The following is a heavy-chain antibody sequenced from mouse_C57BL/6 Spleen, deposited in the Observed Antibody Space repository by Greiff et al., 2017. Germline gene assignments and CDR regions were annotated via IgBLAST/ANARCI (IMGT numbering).Heavy chain of an antibody. D-gene: IGHD1-1*01. CDR2: INPYNGDT. Sequence: EVQLQESGPELVKPGDSVKISCKASGYSFTGYFMNWVMQSHGKSLEWIGRINPYNGDTFYNQKFKGKATLTVDKSSSTAHMELRSLTSEDSAVXYCAREGITTVPYFDYWGQGTTLTVSS. CDR3: AREGITTVPYFDY. CDR1: GYSFTGYF. J-gene: IGHJ2*01. V-gene: IGHV1-20*01.